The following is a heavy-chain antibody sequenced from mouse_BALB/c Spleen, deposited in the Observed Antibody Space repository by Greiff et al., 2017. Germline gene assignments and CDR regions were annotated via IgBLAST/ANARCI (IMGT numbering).Heavy chain of an antibody. D-gene: IGHD2-2*01. CDR3: ARNLGGYDGAWFAY. CDR2: IWSGGST. Sequence: VQGVESGPGLVQPSQSLSITCTVSGFSLTSYGVHWVRQSPGKGLEWLGVIWSGGSTDYNAAFISRLSISKDNSKSQVFFKMNSLQANDTAIYYCARNLGGYDGAWFAYWGQGTLVTVSA. J-gene: IGHJ3*01. CDR1: GFSLTSYG. V-gene: IGHV2-2*02.